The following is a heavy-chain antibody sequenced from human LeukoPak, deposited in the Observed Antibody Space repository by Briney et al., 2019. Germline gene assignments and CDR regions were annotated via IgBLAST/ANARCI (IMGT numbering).Heavy chain of an antibody. J-gene: IGHJ5*02. CDR2: INHSGST. CDR3: ARGSSYGWFDP. D-gene: IGHD4-11*01. V-gene: IGHV4-34*01. CDR1: GGSFSGYY. Sequence: SETLSPTCAVYGGSFSGYYWSWIRQPPGKGLEWIGEINHSGSTNYNPSLKSRVTISVDTSKNQFSLKLSSVTAADTAVYYCARGSSYGWFDPWGQGTLVTVSS.